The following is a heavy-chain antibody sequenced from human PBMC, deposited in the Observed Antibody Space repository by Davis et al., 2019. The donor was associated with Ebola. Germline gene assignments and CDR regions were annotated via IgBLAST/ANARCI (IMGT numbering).Heavy chain of an antibody. V-gene: IGHV4-39*07. CDR1: GGSISSSSYY. J-gene: IGHJ5*02. CDR2: INYSGST. Sequence: PSETLSFTCTVSGGSISSSSYYWGWIRQPPGKGLEWIGSINYSGSTYYSPSLKSRVTISVDTSQSQFSLKLNSVTAADTAVYYCARAPVAGAGTRWGTRWFDPWGQGTLVTVSS. D-gene: IGHD6-13*01. CDR3: ARAPVAGAGTRWGTRWFDP.